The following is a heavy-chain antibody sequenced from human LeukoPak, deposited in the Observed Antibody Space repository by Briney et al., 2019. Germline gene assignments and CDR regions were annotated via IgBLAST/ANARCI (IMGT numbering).Heavy chain of an antibody. CDR3: ARDRLAVADHANWFDP. V-gene: IGHV3-33*01. CDR1: GFTFSSYG. Sequence: PGRSLRLSCAASGFTFSSYGMHWVRQAPGKGLEWVAVIWYDGSNKYYADSVKGRFTISRDNSKNTLYLQMNGLRAEDTAVYYCARDRLAVADHANWFDPWGQGTLVTVSS. CDR2: IWYDGSNK. D-gene: IGHD6-19*01. J-gene: IGHJ5*02.